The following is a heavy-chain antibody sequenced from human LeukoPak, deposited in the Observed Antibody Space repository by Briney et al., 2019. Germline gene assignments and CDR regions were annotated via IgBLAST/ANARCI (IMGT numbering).Heavy chain of an antibody. V-gene: IGHV1-2*02. CDR1: GYTFTGYY. J-gene: IGHJ4*02. CDR2: INPNSGGT. D-gene: IGHD5-12*01. CDR3: ARTGDDGVYYFDY. Sequence: GASVKVSCKASGYTFTGYYMHWVRQAPGQGLEWMGWINPNSGGTNYAQKFQGRVTMTRDTSISTAYMELSRLRSDDTAVYYCARTGDDGVYYFDYWGQGTLVTVSS.